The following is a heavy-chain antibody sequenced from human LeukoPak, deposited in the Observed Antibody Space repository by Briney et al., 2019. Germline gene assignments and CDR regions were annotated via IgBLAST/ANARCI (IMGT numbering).Heavy chain of an antibody. CDR1: GFTFSSYA. V-gene: IGHV3-23*01. J-gene: IGHJ4*02. CDR2: ISGSGGST. Sequence: QAGGSLRLSCAASGFTFSSYAMSWVRQAPGKGLEWVSAISGSGGSTYYADSVKGRFTISRDNSKNTLYLQMNSLRAEDTAVYYCAKENDYCSGGSCYYYYFDYWGQGTLVTVSS. D-gene: IGHD2-15*01. CDR3: AKENDYCSGGSCYYYYFDY.